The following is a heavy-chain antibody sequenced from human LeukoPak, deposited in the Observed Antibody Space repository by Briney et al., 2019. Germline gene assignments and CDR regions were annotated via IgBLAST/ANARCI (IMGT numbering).Heavy chain of an antibody. CDR3: ARSNSWPVGWFDP. D-gene: IGHD6-13*01. Sequence: PSETLSLTCTVSGGSISSYYWSWIRQPPGKGLEWIGSIYYSGSANYNPSLKSRVTLSIDTSKNQFSLKLTSMTAADTAVYFCARSNSWPVGWFDPWGQGTLVTVSS. CDR1: GGSISSYY. CDR2: IYYSGSA. V-gene: IGHV4-59*08. J-gene: IGHJ5*02.